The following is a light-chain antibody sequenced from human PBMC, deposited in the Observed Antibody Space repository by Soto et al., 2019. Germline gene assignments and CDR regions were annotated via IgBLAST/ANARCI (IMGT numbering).Light chain of an antibody. CDR3: QQRKNWPPLT. CDR1: HSVDIY. CDR2: DAS. Sequence: ETVLTQSPATLSLSPGERATLSCRASHSVDIYLAWYQQKPGQAPRLLIYDASNRATGIPDRFTGSGSGTDFTLTISSLEPEDFAVYSCQQRKNWPPLTFGGGTKVEIK. V-gene: IGKV3-11*01. J-gene: IGKJ4*01.